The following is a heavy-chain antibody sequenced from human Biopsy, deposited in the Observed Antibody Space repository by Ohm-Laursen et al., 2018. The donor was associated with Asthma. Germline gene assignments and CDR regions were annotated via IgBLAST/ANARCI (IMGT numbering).Heavy chain of an antibody. CDR3: VRDGTDDAFDI. Sequence: SLRLSCSASGFTFSSYGMHWVRQAPVKGLEWVGVISKDASTQDYADSVKGRFTMARDNSKNTLDLQMNSLREEDTAVYHCVRDGTDDAFDIWGQGTVVSVSS. CDR1: GFTFSSYG. J-gene: IGHJ3*02. D-gene: IGHD1-1*01. CDR2: ISKDASTQ. V-gene: IGHV3-30*03.